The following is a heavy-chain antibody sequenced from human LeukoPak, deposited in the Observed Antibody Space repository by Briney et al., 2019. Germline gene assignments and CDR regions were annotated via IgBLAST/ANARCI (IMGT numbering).Heavy chain of an antibody. Sequence: SGGSLRLSCAASGFTFSSYGMHWVRQAPGKGLEWVAFIRYDGSNKYYADSVKGRFTISRDNSKNTLYLQMNSLRAEDTAVYYCANLASFSGSYGLIDYWGQGTLVTVSS. D-gene: IGHD1-26*01. J-gene: IGHJ4*02. CDR3: ANLASFSGSYGLIDY. CDR2: IRYDGSNK. CDR1: GFTFSSYG. V-gene: IGHV3-30*02.